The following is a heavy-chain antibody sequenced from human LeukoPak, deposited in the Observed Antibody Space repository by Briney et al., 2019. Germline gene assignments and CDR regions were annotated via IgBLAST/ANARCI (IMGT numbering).Heavy chain of an antibody. D-gene: IGHD6-19*01. J-gene: IGHJ4*02. CDR3: AAGGSSGWYGFKAGRGY. CDR2: MSHDGTNK. Sequence: QSGGSLRLSCAASGFIFSGYAMHWVRQAPGKGLEWVAVMSHDGTNKYYADSVKGRFTVSRDNSKNTMYLQMNSLRAEDTAVYYCAAGGSSGWYGFKAGRGYWGQGTLVTVSS. V-gene: IGHV3-30*04. CDR1: GFIFSGYA.